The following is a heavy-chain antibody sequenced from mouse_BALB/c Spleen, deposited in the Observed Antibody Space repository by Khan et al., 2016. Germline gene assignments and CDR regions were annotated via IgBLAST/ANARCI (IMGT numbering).Heavy chain of an antibody. CDR3: ARTYYDYDDGFAY. CDR2: IDPANGNT. Sequence: VQLKQSGAELVKPGASVKLSCTASGFNIKDTYMHWVKQRPEQGLEWIGRIDPANGNTKYDPKFQGKATITADTSSNTAYLQLSSLTSEDTAVYYCARTYYDYDDGFAYWGQGTLVTVSA. V-gene: IGHV14-3*02. CDR1: GFNIKDTY. J-gene: IGHJ3*01. D-gene: IGHD2-4*01.